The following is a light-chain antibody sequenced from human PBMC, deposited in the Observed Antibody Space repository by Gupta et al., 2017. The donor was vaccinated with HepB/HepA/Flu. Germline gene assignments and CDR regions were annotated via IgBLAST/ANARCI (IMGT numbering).Light chain of an antibody. J-gene: IGKJ4*01. Sequence: EIVLTQSPATLSLSPGERDTLSCRASQSVSSFLAWFQQKPGQAPRLLINDASNRATGIPARFSGSGSGTDLTLTISSLELEDFVVYYCQQRSSWPLTFGGGTKVEIK. V-gene: IGKV3-11*01. CDR2: DAS. CDR1: QSVSSF. CDR3: QQRSSWPLT.